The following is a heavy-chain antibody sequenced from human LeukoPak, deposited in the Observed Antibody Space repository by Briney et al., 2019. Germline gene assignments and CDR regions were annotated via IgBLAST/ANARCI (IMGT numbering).Heavy chain of an antibody. V-gene: IGHV4-59*01. Sequence: SETLSLTCTVSGGSISSYYWSWIRQPPGKGLEWIGYIYYSGSTNYNPPLKSRVTISVDTSKNQFSLKLSSVTAADTAVYYCARDGYYGSGSYYYYMDVWGKGTTVTISS. J-gene: IGHJ6*03. D-gene: IGHD3-10*01. CDR1: GGSISSYY. CDR2: IYYSGST. CDR3: ARDGYYGSGSYYYYMDV.